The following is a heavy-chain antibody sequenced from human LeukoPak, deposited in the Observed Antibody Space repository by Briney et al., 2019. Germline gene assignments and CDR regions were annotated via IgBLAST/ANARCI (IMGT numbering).Heavy chain of an antibody. CDR3: ARGDGHNWPLDH. CDR1: GFTFSSYE. CDR2: ISASGTTI. V-gene: IGHV3-48*03. J-gene: IGHJ4*02. Sequence: GGSLRLSCVASGFTFSSYEMNWVRQAPGKGLEWVSYISASGTTIYYADSVKGRFTISRDNAEKSLYLQMNSLRAEDTAVFYCARGDGHNWPLDHWGQGTLVTVSS. D-gene: IGHD5-24*01.